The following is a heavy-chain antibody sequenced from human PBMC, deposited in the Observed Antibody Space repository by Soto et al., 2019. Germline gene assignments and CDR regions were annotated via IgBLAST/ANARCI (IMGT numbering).Heavy chain of an antibody. CDR1: GGTFSSYA. D-gene: IGHD6-13*01. J-gene: IGHJ6*02. Sequence: VASVKVSCKASGGTFSSYAISWVRQAPGQGLEWMGGIIPIFGTANYARKFQGRVTLTADESTSTAYMELRSLRSEDTAVYYCARSGYSSSHVTNYYGMDVWGQGTTVTVSS. CDR3: ARSGYSSSHVTNYYGMDV. V-gene: IGHV1-69*13. CDR2: IIPIFGTA.